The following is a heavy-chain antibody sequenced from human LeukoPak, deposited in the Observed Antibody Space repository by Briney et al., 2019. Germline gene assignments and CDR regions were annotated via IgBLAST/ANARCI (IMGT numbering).Heavy chain of an antibody. D-gene: IGHD3-22*01. J-gene: IGHJ4*02. Sequence: GESLKISCKGSGYSFTSYWIGWVRQMPGKGLEWMGIIYPGDSDTRYSPSFQGQVTISADKSISTAYLQWSSLKASDTAMYYCARHKPRNCYDSSGYLYWGQGTLVTVSS. CDR1: GYSFTSYW. CDR2: IYPGDSDT. CDR3: ARHKPRNCYDSSGYLY. V-gene: IGHV5-51*01.